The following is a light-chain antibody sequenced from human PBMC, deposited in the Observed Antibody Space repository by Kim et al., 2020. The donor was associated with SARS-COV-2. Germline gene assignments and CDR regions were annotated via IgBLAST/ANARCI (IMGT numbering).Light chain of an antibody. CDR3: QTFDSSLSGWV. CDR1: SSNIGAGYD. Sequence: QRVTNSCTGSSSNIGAGYDVHWYQQLPETAPKLLIYGNINRPSGVPDRFSASKSGTSASLAITGLQAEDEADYYCQTFDSSLSGWVFGGGTQLTVL. V-gene: IGLV1-40*01. J-gene: IGLJ3*02. CDR2: GNI.